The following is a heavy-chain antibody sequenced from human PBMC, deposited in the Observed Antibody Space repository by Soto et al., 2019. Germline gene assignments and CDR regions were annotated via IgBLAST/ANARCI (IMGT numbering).Heavy chain of an antibody. J-gene: IGHJ6*02. V-gene: IGHV3-33*01. CDR1: GFTFSSYG. D-gene: IGHD2-8*01. CDR2: IWYDGSNK. CDR3: ARWPGLYGPTYYYYGMDV. Sequence: LRLSCAASGFTFSSYGMHWVRQAPGKGLEWVAVIWYDGSNKYYADSVKGRFTISRDNSKNTLYLQMNSLRAEDTAVYYCARWPGLYGPTYYYYGMDVWGQGTTVTVSS.